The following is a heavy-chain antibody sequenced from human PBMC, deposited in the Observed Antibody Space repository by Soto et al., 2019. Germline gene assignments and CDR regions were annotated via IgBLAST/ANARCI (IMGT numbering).Heavy chain of an antibody. Sequence: QVQLQESGPGLVKPSETLSLTCTVSGGSIGNSYWSWIRQSPGKGLEWIGYIYYSGSSNYNPSLKGRVSISVDTSKNHFSLKLSSVTAADTAVYYCARHSSSWPIFDYWGQGTLVIVSS. V-gene: IGHV4-59*08. CDR2: IYYSGSS. J-gene: IGHJ4*02. D-gene: IGHD6-13*01. CDR1: GGSIGNSY. CDR3: ARHSSSWPIFDY.